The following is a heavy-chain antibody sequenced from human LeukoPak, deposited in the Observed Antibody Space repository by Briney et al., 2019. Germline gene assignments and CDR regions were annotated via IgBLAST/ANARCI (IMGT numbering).Heavy chain of an antibody. J-gene: IGHJ4*02. Sequence: SETLSLTCTVSGGSISSYYWSWIRQPPGKGLEWIGYIYYSGSTNYNPSLKSRVTISVDTSKSQFSLKLSSVTAADTAVYYCARGPDDYGDYQSLQYYFDYWGQGTLVTVSS. CDR3: ARGPDDYGDYQSLQYYFDY. D-gene: IGHD4-17*01. V-gene: IGHV4-59*01. CDR1: GGSISSYY. CDR2: IYYSGST.